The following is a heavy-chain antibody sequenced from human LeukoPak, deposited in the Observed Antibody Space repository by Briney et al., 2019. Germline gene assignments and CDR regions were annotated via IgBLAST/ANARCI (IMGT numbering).Heavy chain of an antibody. D-gene: IGHD3-10*01. CDR3: ARGEGSMVRGVINLFAFDY. CDR2: IYYSGST. V-gene: IGHV4-59*01. CDR1: GGSISSYY. Sequence: SETLSLTCTVSGGSISSYYWSWIRQPPGKGLEWIGYIYYSGSTNYNPSLKSRVTISVDTSKNQFSLKLSSVTAADTAVYYCARGEGSMVRGVINLFAFDYWGQGTLVTVSS. J-gene: IGHJ4*02.